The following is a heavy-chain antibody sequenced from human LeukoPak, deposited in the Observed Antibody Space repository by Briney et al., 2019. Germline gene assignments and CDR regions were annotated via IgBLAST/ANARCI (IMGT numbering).Heavy chain of an antibody. CDR3: AKDDGYFDWRYMDV. V-gene: IGHV3-23*01. CDR1: GFTFSSYA. J-gene: IGHJ6*03. CDR2: ISGSGGST. D-gene: IGHD3-9*01. Sequence: PGGSLRLSCAASGFTFSSYAMSWVRQAPGKGLEWVSAISGSGGSTYYADSVKGRFAISRDNSKNTLYLQMNSLRAEDTAVYYCAKDDGYFDWRYMDVWGKGTTVTVSS.